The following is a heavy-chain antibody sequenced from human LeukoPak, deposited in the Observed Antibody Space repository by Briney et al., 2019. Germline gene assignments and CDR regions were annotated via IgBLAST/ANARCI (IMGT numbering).Heavy chain of an antibody. J-gene: IGHJ6*02. V-gene: IGHV3-21*01. Sequence: GGSLRLSCAASGFTFRTYNMNWVRQAPGKGLEWVSSISGRSAYIYYADSVKGRFTISRDNAKNSLYLQMNSLRAEDTAIYYCARDPEGYYYGSGKPYYYGMDVWGQGTTVSVSS. CDR2: ISGRSAYI. CDR3: ARDPEGYYYGSGKPYYYGMDV. CDR1: GFTFRTYN. D-gene: IGHD3-10*01.